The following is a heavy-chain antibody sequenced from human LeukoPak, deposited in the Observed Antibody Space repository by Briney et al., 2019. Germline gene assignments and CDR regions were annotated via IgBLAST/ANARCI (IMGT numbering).Heavy chain of an antibody. V-gene: IGHV4-34*01. D-gene: IGHD6-13*01. J-gene: IGHJ4*02. CDR3: ARGRYLTTGGGAAAGFLDY. CDR1: GGSFSGYY. Sequence: EPSETLSLTCGVSGGSFSGYYWNWLRQSPGKGLEWIGEINHSGSTNYNPSLKSRVTISVDTSQKQFSLRLLSVTAADTAVYYCARGRYLTTGGGAAAGFLDYWGQGTLVTVSS. CDR2: INHSGST.